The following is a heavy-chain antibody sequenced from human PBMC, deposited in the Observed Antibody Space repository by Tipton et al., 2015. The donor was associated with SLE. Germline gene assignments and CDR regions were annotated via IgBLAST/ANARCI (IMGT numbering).Heavy chain of an antibody. J-gene: IGHJ3*02. CDR2: IHYSGST. D-gene: IGHD4-23*01. CDR1: GGSISTYY. Sequence: TLSLTCTVSGGSISTYYWSWIRQPPRKGLEWIGYIHYSGSTNYNPSLKSRVIISVDTSKNQFSLEVTSVTTADTAVYYCVRDSGAYGGNPEAFDIWGQGTMVTVSS. CDR3: VRDSGAYGGNPEAFDI. V-gene: IGHV4-59*01.